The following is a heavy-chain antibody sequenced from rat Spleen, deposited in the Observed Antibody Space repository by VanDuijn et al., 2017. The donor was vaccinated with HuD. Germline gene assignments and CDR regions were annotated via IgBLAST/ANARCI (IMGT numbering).Heavy chain of an antibody. CDR2: ISTSGGST. V-gene: IGHV5-27*01. Sequence: EVQLVESGGGLVQPGRSLKLSCAASGFTFSDYNMAWVRQAPTKGLEWVASISTSGGSTYYRDSVKGRFTISRDNAKNTLYLQMDSLRSEDTATYFCTTTWNFNYWGQGVMVTVSS. CDR1: GFTFSDYN. J-gene: IGHJ2*01. CDR3: TTTWNFNY.